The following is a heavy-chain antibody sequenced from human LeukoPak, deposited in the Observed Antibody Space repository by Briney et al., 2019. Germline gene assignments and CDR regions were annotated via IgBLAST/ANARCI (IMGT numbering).Heavy chain of an antibody. CDR2: TYYRSKWYN. Sequence: SQTLSLTCAISGDSVSGNSAAWNWIRQSPSRGLEWLGRTYYRSKWYNDYAVSVESRITINPDTSKNQFSLHLNSVTPEDTAVYYCARGRTDLGGYNDAFDIWGQGTVVTVSS. D-gene: IGHD3-22*01. CDR1: GDSVSGNSAA. V-gene: IGHV6-1*01. CDR3: ARGRTDLGGYNDAFDI. J-gene: IGHJ3*02.